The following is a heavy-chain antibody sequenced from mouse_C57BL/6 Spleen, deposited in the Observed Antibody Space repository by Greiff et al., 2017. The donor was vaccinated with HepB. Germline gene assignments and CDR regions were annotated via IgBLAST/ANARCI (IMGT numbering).Heavy chain of an antibody. CDR1: GFTFSSYT. CDR3: ARHGGSSPAWFAY. D-gene: IGHD1-1*01. V-gene: IGHV5-9*01. Sequence: EVHLVESGGGLVKPGGSLKLSCAASGFTFSSYTMSWVRQTPEKRLEWVATISGGGGNTYYPDSVKGRFTISRDNAKNTLYLQMSSLRSEDTALYYCARHGGSSPAWFAYWGQGTLVTVSA. CDR2: ISGGGGNT. J-gene: IGHJ3*01.